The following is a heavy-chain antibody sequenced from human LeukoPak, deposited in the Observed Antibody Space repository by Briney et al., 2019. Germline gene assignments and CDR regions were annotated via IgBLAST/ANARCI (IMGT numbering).Heavy chain of an antibody. J-gene: IGHJ4*02. D-gene: IGHD4-17*01. CDR3: ARDFFYGDYAGY. Sequence: GRSLRLSCAASGFPFSGYAMHWVRQAPGKGLVWVAVISYDGSIKYYGDSVKGRFTISRDNAKNSLYLQMNSLRAEDTAVYYCARDFFYGDYAGYWGQGTLVTVSS. CDR2: ISYDGSIK. V-gene: IGHV3-30*04. CDR1: GFPFSGYA.